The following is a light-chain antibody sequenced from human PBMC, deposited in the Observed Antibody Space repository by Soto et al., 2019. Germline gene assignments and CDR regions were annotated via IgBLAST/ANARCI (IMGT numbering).Light chain of an antibody. CDR2: DNT. CDR1: SSDIGAGYR. J-gene: IGLJ2*01. V-gene: IGLV1-40*01. Sequence: QSVLTQPPSVSGAPGGRVTISCTGSSSDIGAGYRGRWYQEVPGTAPKLLIYDNTNRPSGVPARFSGSKSGTSASLAISGLQAEDEADYYCQSFDKYLSAVVFGGGTKLTVL. CDR3: QSFDKYLSAVV.